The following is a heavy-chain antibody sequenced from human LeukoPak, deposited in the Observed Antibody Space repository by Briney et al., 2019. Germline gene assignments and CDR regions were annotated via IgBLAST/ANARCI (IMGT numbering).Heavy chain of an antibody. CDR3: ARSYDYVWGSYRYPFGDY. J-gene: IGHJ4*02. D-gene: IGHD3-16*02. Sequence: ASVKVSCKASGYTFTSYDISWVRQAPGQGLEWMGWISAYNGNTNYAQKLQGRVTMTTDTSTSTAYMELRSLRSDDTAVYYCARSYDYVWGSYRYPFGDYWGQGTLVTVSS. CDR1: GYTFTSYD. V-gene: IGHV1-18*01. CDR2: ISAYNGNT.